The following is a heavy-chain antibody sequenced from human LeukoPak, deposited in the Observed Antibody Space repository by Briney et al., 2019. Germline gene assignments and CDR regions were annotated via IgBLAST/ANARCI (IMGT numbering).Heavy chain of an antibody. V-gene: IGHV3-21*01. J-gene: IGHJ4*02. D-gene: IGHD6-13*01. CDR2: ISSSSSYI. CDR1: GFTFSSYS. CDR3: ARDREAAGTLNLYDY. Sequence: GGSLRLSCAASGFTFSSYSMNWVRQAPGKGLEWVSSISSSSSYIYYADSVKGRFTISRDNAKNSLYLQMNSLRAEDTAVYYCARDREAAGTLNLYDYWGQGTLVTVSS.